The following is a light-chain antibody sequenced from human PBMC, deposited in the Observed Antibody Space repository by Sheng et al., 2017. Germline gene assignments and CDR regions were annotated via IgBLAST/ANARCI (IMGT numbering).Light chain of an antibody. J-gene: IGKJ2*01. CDR2: GAS. CDR1: QGISNS. CDR3: QQYNTLPFT. V-gene: IGKV1-16*01. Sequence: DIQMTQSPPSLSASVGDRVTITCRATQGISNSLAWFQQRPGRTPKSVIYGASTLQPGVPPRFSGYGSGTFFTLTINGLQPEDFATYYCQQYNTLPFTFGQGTRVDI.